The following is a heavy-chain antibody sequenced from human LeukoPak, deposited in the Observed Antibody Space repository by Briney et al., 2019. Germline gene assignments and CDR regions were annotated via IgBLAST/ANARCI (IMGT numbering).Heavy chain of an antibody. CDR3: ATEQGLRVAARINWFDP. CDR2: FDPEDGET. V-gene: IGHV1-24*01. J-gene: IGHJ5*02. Sequence: ASVKVSCKVSGYTLTELSMHWVRQAPGKGLEWMGGFDPEDGETIYAQKFQGRVTMTEDTSTDTAYMELRSLRSEDTAVYYCATEQGLRVAARINWFDPWGQGTLVTVSS. D-gene: IGHD6-6*01. CDR1: GYTLTELS.